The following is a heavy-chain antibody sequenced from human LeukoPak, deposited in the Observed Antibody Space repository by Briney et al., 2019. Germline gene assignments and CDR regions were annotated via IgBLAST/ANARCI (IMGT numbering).Heavy chain of an antibody. D-gene: IGHD1-26*01. J-gene: IGHJ4*02. CDR1: GGTFSSYA. Sequence: GSSVKVSCKASGGTFSSYAISWVRQAPGQGLEWMGGIIPIFGTANYAQKFQGRVAITADESTSTAYMELSSLRSEDTAVYYCARGGELRDFFVDYWGQGTLVTVSS. V-gene: IGHV1-69*01. CDR3: ARGGELRDFFVDY. CDR2: IIPIFGTA.